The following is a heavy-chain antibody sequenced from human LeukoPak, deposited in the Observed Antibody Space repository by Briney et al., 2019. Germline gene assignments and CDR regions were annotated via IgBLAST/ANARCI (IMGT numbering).Heavy chain of an antibody. Sequence: ASVKVSCKASGYTFTSYDINWVRQATGQGLEWMGWMNPNSGKTGYAQKFQGRVTMTRDTSTSTVYMELSSLRSEDTAVYYCAREGDYYDSSGYDPGAFDIWGQGTMVTVSS. CDR2: MNPNSGKT. J-gene: IGHJ3*02. CDR3: AREGDYYDSSGYDPGAFDI. D-gene: IGHD3-22*01. CDR1: GYTFTSYD. V-gene: IGHV1-8*01.